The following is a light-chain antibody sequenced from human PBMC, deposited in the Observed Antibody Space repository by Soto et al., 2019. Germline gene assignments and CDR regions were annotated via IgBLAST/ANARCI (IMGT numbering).Light chain of an antibody. V-gene: IGKV1-5*01. CDR3: QPYHRYWP. CDR1: QNIRSR. J-gene: IGKJ1*01. CDR2: DAS. Sequence: DVRMTQSPATLSASVGDRVPITCRASQNIRSRLAWFQQKPGKAPKLLIYDASSLESGVPQRFSGSGSGTEFTLTISSLQTDDFSTYYCQPYHRYWPFGQGAKVDIK.